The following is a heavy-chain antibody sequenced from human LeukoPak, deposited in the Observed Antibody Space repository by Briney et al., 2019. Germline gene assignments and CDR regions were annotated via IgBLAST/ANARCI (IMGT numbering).Heavy chain of an antibody. J-gene: IGHJ1*01. CDR2: IYYSGST. Sequence: SETLSLTCPVSGGSISSGGYDWSWIRQHPGKGLEWIGYIYYSGSTYYNPSLKSRVTISVDTSKNQFSLKLSSVTAADTAVYYCARGSYYYDSSGYFLAEYFQHWGQGTLVTVSS. CDR3: ARGSYYYDSSGYFLAEYFQH. D-gene: IGHD3-22*01. CDR1: GGSISSGGYD. V-gene: IGHV4-31*03.